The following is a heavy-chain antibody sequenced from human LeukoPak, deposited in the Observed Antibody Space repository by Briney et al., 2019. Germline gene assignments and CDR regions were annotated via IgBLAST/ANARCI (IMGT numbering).Heavy chain of an antibody. CDR3: TRVNRGAFDI. CDR1: GFTFGDYA. V-gene: IGHV3-49*04. Sequence: GGSLRLSCTASGFTFGDYAMSWVRQAPGKGLEWVGFIRSKAYGGTTEYAASVKGRFTISRDDSKSIAYLQMNSLKTEDTAAYYCTRVNRGAFDIWGQGTMVTVSS. D-gene: IGHD3-10*01. J-gene: IGHJ3*02. CDR2: IRSKAYGGTT.